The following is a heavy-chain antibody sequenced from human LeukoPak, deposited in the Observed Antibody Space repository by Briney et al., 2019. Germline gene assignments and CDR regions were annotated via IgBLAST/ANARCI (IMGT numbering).Heavy chain of an antibody. D-gene: IGHD6-6*01. V-gene: IGHV4-30-4*01. J-gene: IGHJ4*02. CDR3: ARAARPAGVGHDY. Sequence: SQTLSLTCTVSGGSIGSGDYYWSWIRQPPGKGLEWIGYIYYSGSTYYNPSLKSRVTISVDASKNQFSLKLSSVTAADTGVYYCARAARPAGVGHDYWGQGTLVTVSS. CDR2: IYYSGST. CDR1: GGSIGSGDYY.